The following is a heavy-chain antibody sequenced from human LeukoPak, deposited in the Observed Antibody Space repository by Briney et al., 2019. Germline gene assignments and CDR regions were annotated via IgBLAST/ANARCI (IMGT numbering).Heavy chain of an antibody. J-gene: IGHJ3*02. D-gene: IGHD3-3*01. CDR2: IYYSGST. V-gene: IGHV4-31*03. CDR1: GGSISSGGYY. CDR3: ARDRGGDFWSGSDAFDI. Sequence: SQTLSHTCTVSGGSISSGGYYWSWIRQHPGKGLEWIGYIYYSGSTYYNPSLKSRVTISVDTSKNQFSLKLSSVTAADTAVYYCARDRGGDFWSGSDAFDIWGQGTMVTVSS.